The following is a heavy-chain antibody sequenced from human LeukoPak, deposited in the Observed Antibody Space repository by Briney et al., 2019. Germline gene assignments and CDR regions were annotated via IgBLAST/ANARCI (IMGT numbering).Heavy chain of an antibody. CDR2: ISGSGGST. Sequence: GGSLRLSCAASGFTFSSYAMRWVRQAPGKGLEWVSAISGSGGSTYYADSVKRRFTISRDNSKNTLYLQMNSLRAEDTAVYYCAKVSPAAMVFDYWGQGTLVTVSS. V-gene: IGHV3-23*01. CDR3: AKVSPAAMVFDY. CDR1: GFTFSSYA. J-gene: IGHJ4*02. D-gene: IGHD5-18*01.